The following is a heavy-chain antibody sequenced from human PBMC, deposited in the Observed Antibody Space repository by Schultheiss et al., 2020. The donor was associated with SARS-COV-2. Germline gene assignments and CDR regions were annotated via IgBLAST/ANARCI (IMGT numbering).Heavy chain of an antibody. CDR2: TSYDGSKK. CDR3: AKRGYDSSGYYSDWYFDL. D-gene: IGHD3-22*01. CDR1: GFTFGRYA. V-gene: IGHV3-30*18. Sequence: GGSLRLSCAASGFTFGRYAMHWVRQAPGKGLEWVAVTSYDGSKKFYADSVKGRFTISRDNSKNTLYLQMNSLRVEDTAVYYCAKRGYDSSGYYSDWYFDLWGRGTLVTVSS. J-gene: IGHJ2*01.